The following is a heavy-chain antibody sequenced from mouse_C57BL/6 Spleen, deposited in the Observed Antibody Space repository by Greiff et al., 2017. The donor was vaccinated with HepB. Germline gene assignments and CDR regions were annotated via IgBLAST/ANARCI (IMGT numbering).Heavy chain of an antibody. Sequence: QVQLQQPGAELVKPGASVKMSCKASGYTFTSYWITWVKQRPGQGLEWIGDIYPGSGSTNYNEKFKSKATLTVDTSSSTAYMQLSSLTSEDSAVYYCARMGLELDDGDYWGQGTTLTVSS. CDR2: IYPGSGST. CDR1: GYTFTSYW. V-gene: IGHV1-55*01. J-gene: IGHJ2*01. D-gene: IGHD2-12*01. CDR3: ARMGLELDDGDY.